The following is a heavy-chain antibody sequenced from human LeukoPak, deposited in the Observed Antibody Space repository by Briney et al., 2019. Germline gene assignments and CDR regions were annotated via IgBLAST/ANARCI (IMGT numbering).Heavy chain of an antibody. CDR2: ISSSGSTI. V-gene: IGHV3-48*03. CDR1: GFTFSSYE. Sequence: GGSLRLSCAASGFTFSSYEMNWVRQAPGRGLEWVSYISSSGSTIYYADSVKGRFTISRDNAKNSLYLQMNSLRAEDTAVYYCAVAYYYDSSGYPPGDYWGQGTLVTVSS. CDR3: AVAYYYDSSGYPPGDY. J-gene: IGHJ4*02. D-gene: IGHD3-22*01.